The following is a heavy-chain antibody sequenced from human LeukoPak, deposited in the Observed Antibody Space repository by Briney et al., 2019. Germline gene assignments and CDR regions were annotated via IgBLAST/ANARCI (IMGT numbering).Heavy chain of an antibody. CDR1: GGSISSGSYY. Sequence: SQTLSLTCTVSGGSISSGSYYWRWIRQPAGKGLEWIGRIYTSGSTNYNPSLKSRVTISVNTSKNQFSLKLSSVTAADTAVYYCARDVGPTVALAWGQGTLVTVSS. V-gene: IGHV4-61*02. J-gene: IGHJ4*02. D-gene: IGHD4-23*01. CDR3: ARDVGPTVALA. CDR2: IYTSGST.